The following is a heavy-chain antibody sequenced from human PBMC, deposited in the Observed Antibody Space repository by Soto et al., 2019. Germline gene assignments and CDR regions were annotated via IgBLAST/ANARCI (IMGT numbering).Heavy chain of an antibody. D-gene: IGHD3-3*01. J-gene: IGHJ4*02. CDR2: ITSSSSYR. V-gene: IGHV3-21*01. CDR1: GFTFSSYT. Sequence: GGSLRRSCAASGFTFSSYTMNWVRQAPGKGREWVSSITSSSSYRYYADSVKGRFTISRDNSKNTLYLQMNSLRAEDAAVYYCAREVYYDFWSGFNAHPYYFDYWGQGTLVTV. CDR3: AREVYYDFWSGFNAHPYYFDY.